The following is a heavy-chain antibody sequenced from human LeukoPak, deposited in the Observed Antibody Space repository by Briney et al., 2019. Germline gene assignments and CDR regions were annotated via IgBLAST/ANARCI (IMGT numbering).Heavy chain of an antibody. CDR2: ISSSSSYI. CDR3: ARQYCSGGSCYVDAFDI. D-gene: IGHD2-15*01. CDR1: GFTLSSYS. V-gene: IGHV3-21*01. J-gene: IGHJ3*02. Sequence: PGGSLRLSCAASGFTLSSYSKNWVRQAPGKGLEWVSSISSSSSYIYYADSVKGRFTISRDNAKNSLYLQMNSLRAEDTAVYYCARQYCSGGSCYVDAFDIWGQGTMVTVSS.